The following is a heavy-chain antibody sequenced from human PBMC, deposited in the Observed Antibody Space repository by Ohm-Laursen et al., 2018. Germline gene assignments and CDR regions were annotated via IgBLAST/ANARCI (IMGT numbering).Heavy chain of an antibody. CDR1: GFTFSSYW. V-gene: IGHV3-11*01. D-gene: IGHD5-24*01. Sequence: SLRLSCTASGFTFSSYWMSWIRQAPGKGLEWISYISSSGRTLYYADSVKGRFTISRDNAKKSLFLQMNSLRAEDTAVYYCARVSRGTLQSPWGQGTLVTVSS. J-gene: IGHJ5*02. CDR2: ISSSGRTL. CDR3: ARVSRGTLQSP.